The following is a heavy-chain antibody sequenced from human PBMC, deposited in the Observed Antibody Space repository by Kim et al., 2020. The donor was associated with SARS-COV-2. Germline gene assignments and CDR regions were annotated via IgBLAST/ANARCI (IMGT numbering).Heavy chain of an antibody. CDR3: ARIQSSGYYFDYFGY. CDR2: IIPIFGTA. V-gene: IGHV1-69*13. D-gene: IGHD3-22*01. J-gene: IGHJ4*02. CDR1: GGTFSSYA. Sequence: SVKVSCKASGGTFSSYAISWVRQAPGQGLEWMGGIIPIFGTANYAQKFQGRVTITADESTSTAYMELSSLRSEDTAVYYCARIQSSGYYFDYFGYWGQGTLVTVSS.